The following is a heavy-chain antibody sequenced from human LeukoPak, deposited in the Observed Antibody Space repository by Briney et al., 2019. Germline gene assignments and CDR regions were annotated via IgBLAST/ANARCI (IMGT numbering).Heavy chain of an antibody. J-gene: IGHJ6*02. D-gene: IGHD4-17*01. CDR2: ISSSGSTI. CDR3: ARDAGDLYLYGMDV. CDR1: GFTFSSYE. V-gene: IGHV3-48*03. Sequence: GGSLRLSCAASGFTFSSYEMNWVRQAPGKGLEWVSYISSSGSTIYYADSVKGRSTISRDNAKNSLYLQMNSLRAEDTAVYYCARDAGDLYLYGMDVWGQGTTVTVSS.